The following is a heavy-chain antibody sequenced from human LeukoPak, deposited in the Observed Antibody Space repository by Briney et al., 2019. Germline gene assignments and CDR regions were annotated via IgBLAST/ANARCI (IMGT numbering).Heavy chain of an antibody. V-gene: IGHV4-39*01. CDR3: ARHVRYGSYYDSSGIFDY. CDR1: GGSISSSIYY. J-gene: IGHJ4*02. D-gene: IGHD3-22*01. CDR2: IYYSGST. Sequence: SETLSLTCTVSGGSISSSIYYWGWIRQPPGKGLEWIGSIYYSGSTYYNPSLKSRITISVDTSKNQFSLKLSSVTAADTAVYYCARHVRYGSYYDSSGIFDYWGQGTLVTVSS.